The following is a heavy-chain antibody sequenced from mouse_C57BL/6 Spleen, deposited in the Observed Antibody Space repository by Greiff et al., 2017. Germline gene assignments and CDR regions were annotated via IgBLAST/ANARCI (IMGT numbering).Heavy chain of an antibody. CDR3: ARPGGYDYDAGEYYYAMDY. CDR2: ISSGGSYT. Sequence: EVKLVESGGDLVKPGGSLKLSCAASGFTFSSYGMSWVRQTPDKRLEWVATISSGGSYTYYPDSVKGRFTISRDNAKNTLYLQMSSLKSEDTAMYYCARPGGYDYDAGEYYYAMDYWGQGTSVTVSS. D-gene: IGHD2-4*01. CDR1: GFTFSSYG. J-gene: IGHJ4*01. V-gene: IGHV5-6*01.